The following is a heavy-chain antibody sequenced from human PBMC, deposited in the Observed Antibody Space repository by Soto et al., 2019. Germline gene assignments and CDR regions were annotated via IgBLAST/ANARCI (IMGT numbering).Heavy chain of an antibody. D-gene: IGHD3-10*01. Sequence: QVQLVQSGAEVKKPGSSVKVSCKASGGTFSSYAISWVRQAPGHGLEWMGGIIPIFGTANYAQKFQGRVTITADESTSTADMEPSSVSSEDTAVYYCARGGSEMTLNWFDPWGQGTLVTVSS. CDR1: GGTFSSYA. V-gene: IGHV1-69*01. CDR3: ARGGSEMTLNWFDP. J-gene: IGHJ5*02. CDR2: IIPIFGTA.